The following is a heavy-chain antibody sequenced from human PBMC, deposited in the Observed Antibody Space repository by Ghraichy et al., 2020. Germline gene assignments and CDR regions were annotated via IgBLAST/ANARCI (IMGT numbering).Heavy chain of an antibody. CDR1: GGSISSSSYY. CDR3: ARQERQAPWLVRGGVDY. Sequence: SETLSLTCTVSGGSISSSSYYWGWIRQPPGKGLEWIGSIYYSGSTYYNPSLKSRVTISVDTSKNQFSLKLSSVTDADTAVYDCARQERQAPWLVRGGVDYWSQGTLGTVSP. V-gene: IGHV4-39*01. J-gene: IGHJ4*02. CDR2: IYYSGST. D-gene: IGHD6-19*01.